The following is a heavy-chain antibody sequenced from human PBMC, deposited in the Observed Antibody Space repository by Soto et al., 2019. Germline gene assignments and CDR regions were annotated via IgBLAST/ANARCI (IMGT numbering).Heavy chain of an antibody. D-gene: IGHD4-4*01. V-gene: IGHV3-33*01. CDR1: GFTFSSFG. CDR3: ARDRFRGLQQNWFDS. J-gene: IGHJ5*01. CDR2: ICFDGSDK. Sequence: QVQLVESGGGVVQPGGSLRLSCAASGFTFSSFGMHWVRQAPGKGLEWVAVICFDGSDKYYADSVKGRFTISRDNSKSALYLHMNSLRAEDTAVYYCARDRFRGLQQNWFDSWGQGTLVTVSS.